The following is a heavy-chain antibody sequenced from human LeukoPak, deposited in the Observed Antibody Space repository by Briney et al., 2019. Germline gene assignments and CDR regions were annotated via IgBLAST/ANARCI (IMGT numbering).Heavy chain of an antibody. CDR1: GFTFSSYS. V-gene: IGHV3-48*02. Sequence: PGGSLRLSCAASGFTFSSYSMNWVRQAPGKGLEWVSYISSSSSTIYYADSVKGRFTISRDNAKNSLYLQMNSLRDEDTAVYYCARDLTSYGDLTDAFDIRGQGTMVTVSS. J-gene: IGHJ3*02. CDR2: ISSSSSTI. CDR3: ARDLTSYGDLTDAFDI. D-gene: IGHD4-17*01.